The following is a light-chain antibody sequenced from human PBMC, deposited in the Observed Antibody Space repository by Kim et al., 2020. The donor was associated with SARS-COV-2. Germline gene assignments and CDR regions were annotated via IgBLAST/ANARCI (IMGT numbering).Light chain of an antibody. V-gene: IGKV3-15*01. CDR2: AAS. CDR1: QSVSGN. CDR3: QQYNNWSPWT. J-gene: IGKJ1*01. Sequence: EIVMTQSPATLSVSPGERATLSCRASQSVSGNLAWFQQKPGQAPRLLIYAASTRATGVPARFSGSGSGTEFTLTISSLQSEDFAVYYCQQYNNWSPWTFGQGTKVEIK.